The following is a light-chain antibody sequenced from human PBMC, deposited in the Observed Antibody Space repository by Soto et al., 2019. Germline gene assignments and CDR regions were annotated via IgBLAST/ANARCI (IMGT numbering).Light chain of an antibody. CDR2: GAS. J-gene: IGKJ2*01. CDR1: QSVSNDY. Sequence: EIVLTQSPGTLSLSPGDRATLSCRASQSVSNDYLAWYQQKPGQAPGLLIYGASSRATGIPDRFSGSGSGTEFTFTISRREPEDFAVYYCHYYGNSGGMYTLGQGTKVEIK. CDR3: HYYGNSGGMYT. V-gene: IGKV3-20*01.